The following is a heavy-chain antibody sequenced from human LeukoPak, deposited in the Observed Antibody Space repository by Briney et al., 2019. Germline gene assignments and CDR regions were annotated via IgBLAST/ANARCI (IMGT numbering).Heavy chain of an antibody. CDR3: AKARDPSPTLWFGGSALDY. CDR2: ISGGGGST. Sequence: PGGSLRLSCAASGFTFSSYAMSWVRQAPGKGLEWVSAISGGGGSTYYADSVKGRFTISRDNSKNTLYLQMNSLRAEDTAVYYCAKARDPSPTLWFGGSALDYWGQGTLVTVSS. D-gene: IGHD3-10*01. V-gene: IGHV3-23*01. J-gene: IGHJ4*02. CDR1: GFTFSSYA.